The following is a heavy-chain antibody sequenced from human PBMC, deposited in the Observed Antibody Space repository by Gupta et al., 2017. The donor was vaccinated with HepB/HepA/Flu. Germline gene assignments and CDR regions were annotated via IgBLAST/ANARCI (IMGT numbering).Heavy chain of an antibody. D-gene: IGHD2-2*01. V-gene: IGHV4-39*01. CDR2: IYYSGST. CDR3: ARHWVPIVVVPAESRFDP. Sequence: QLQLQESGPGLVKPSETLSLTCTVSGGSISSSSYYWGWIRQPPGKGLEWIGSIYYSGSTYYNPSLKSRVTISVDTSKNQFSLKLSSVTAADTAVNYCARHWVPIVVVPAESRFDPWGQGTLVTVAS. J-gene: IGHJ5*02. CDR1: GGSISSSSYY.